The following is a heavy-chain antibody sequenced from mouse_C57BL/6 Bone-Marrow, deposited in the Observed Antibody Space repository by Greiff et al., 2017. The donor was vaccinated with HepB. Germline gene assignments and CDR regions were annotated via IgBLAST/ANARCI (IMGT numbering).Heavy chain of an antibody. D-gene: IGHD5-2*01. Sequence: EAGGVDFSRYWMSWVRRAPGKGLEWIGEINPDSSTINYAPSLKDKFIISRDNAKNTLYLQMSKVRSEDTALYYCARRNINPFAYWGQGTLVTVSA. CDR2: INPDSSTI. V-gene: IGHV4-1*01. CDR1: GVDFSRYW. J-gene: IGHJ3*01. CDR3: ARRNINPFAY.